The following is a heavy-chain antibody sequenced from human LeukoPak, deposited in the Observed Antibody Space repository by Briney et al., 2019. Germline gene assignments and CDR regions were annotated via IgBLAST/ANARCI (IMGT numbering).Heavy chain of an antibody. CDR1: GFTFSTYA. V-gene: IGHV3-33*01. CDR3: ARDRLTTVTTFHFDY. D-gene: IGHD4-17*01. J-gene: IGHJ4*02. CDR2: IWSDITNK. Sequence: GRSLRLSCAASGFTFSTYAMHWVRQAPGKGLGWVAVIWSDITNKYYADSVKGRFTISRDNSKNALYLQMSSLRAEDTAMYYCARDRLTTVTTFHFDYWGQGTLVTVSS.